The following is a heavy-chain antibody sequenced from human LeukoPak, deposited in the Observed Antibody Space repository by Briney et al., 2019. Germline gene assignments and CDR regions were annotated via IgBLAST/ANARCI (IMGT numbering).Heavy chain of an antibody. CDR1: GGSISSYY. CDR2: IYYSGST. CDR3: AREDDEAVDNAFDI. J-gene: IGHJ3*02. Sequence: SETLSLTCTVSGGSISSYYWSWIRQPPGKGLEWVGYIYYSGSTNYNPSLKSRVTISVDTSKNQFSLKLSSVTAADTAVYYCAREDDEAVDNAFDIWGQGTMVTVSS. D-gene: IGHD6-19*01. V-gene: IGHV4-59*08.